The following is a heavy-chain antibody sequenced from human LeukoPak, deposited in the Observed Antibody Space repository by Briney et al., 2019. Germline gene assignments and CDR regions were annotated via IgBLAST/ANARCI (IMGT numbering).Heavy chain of an antibody. CDR2: INHSGST. V-gene: IGHV4-34*01. J-gene: IGHJ5*02. CDR3: ASLYSWFDP. CDR1: GGSFSGYY. Sequence: SETLSLTCAVYGGSFSGYYWSWIRQPPGKGLEWIGEINHSGSTNYNSSLKSRVTISVDTSKNQFSLKLSSVTAADTAVYYCASLYSWFDPWGQGTLVTVSS.